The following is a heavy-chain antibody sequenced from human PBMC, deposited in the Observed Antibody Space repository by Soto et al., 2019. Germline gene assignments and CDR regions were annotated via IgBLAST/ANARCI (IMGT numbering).Heavy chain of an antibody. CDR2: IKSKTDGGTT. D-gene: IGHD6-13*01. Sequence: EVQLVESGGGLVKPGGSLRLSCAASGFTFSNAWMNWVRQAPGKGLEWVGRIKSKTDGGTTDYAAPVKGRFTISRDDSKNTLYLQMNSLKTEDTAVYYCTTDKQQLVPLSRGDAFDIWGQGTMVTVSS. CDR1: GFTFSNAW. V-gene: IGHV3-15*07. J-gene: IGHJ3*02. CDR3: TTDKQQLVPLSRGDAFDI.